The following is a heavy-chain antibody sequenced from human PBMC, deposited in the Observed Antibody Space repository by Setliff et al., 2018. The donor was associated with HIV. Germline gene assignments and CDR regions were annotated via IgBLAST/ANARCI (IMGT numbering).Heavy chain of an antibody. Sequence: AASVKVSCKASGYTFTAYYMHWVRQAPGQGLEWMGWIYPNSGGTKYAQKFQGRVTMTRDTSISTAYMELSRLRSDDTAVYYCARENSGYRAFDYWGQGTMVTVSS. CDR3: ARENSGYRAFDY. CDR1: GYTFTAYY. V-gene: IGHV1-2*02. CDR2: IYPNSGGT. D-gene: IGHD3-22*01. J-gene: IGHJ4*03.